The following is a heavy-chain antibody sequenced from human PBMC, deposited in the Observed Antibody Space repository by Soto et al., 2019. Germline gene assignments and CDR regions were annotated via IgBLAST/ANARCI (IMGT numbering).Heavy chain of an antibody. Sequence: ASVKVSCKASVYTFTSYYIHWVRQAPGQGLEWMGIINPSGGSTSYAQKFQGRVTMTRDTSTSTVYMELSSLRSEDTAVYYCASCSGGSCYRPSHAFDIWGQGTMVTVSS. CDR1: VYTFTSYY. J-gene: IGHJ3*02. D-gene: IGHD2-15*01. V-gene: IGHV1-46*03. CDR3: ASCSGGSCYRPSHAFDI. CDR2: INPSGGST.